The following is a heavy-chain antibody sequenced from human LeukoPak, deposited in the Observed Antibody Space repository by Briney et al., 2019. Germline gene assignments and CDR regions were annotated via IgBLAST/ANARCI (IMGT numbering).Heavy chain of an antibody. J-gene: IGHJ4*02. CDR2: INPNSGET. V-gene: IGHV1-2*02. CDR1: GYTFTDYY. Sequence: VASVKVSCKTSGYTFTDYYIHWVRQAPGQGLEWMGWINPNSGETNSALKFQGRVTMTGDTSISTAYMELRRVTSDDTAVYYCARDRDYSNTERGFDYWGQGTLVTVSS. D-gene: IGHD4-11*01. CDR3: ARDRDYSNTERGFDY.